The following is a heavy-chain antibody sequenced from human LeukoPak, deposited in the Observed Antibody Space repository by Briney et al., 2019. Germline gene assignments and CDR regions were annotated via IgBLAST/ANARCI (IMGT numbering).Heavy chain of an antibody. CDR3: ARDIQVVLGDSTYYYYYYMDV. J-gene: IGHJ6*03. V-gene: IGHV3-21*01. CDR1: GFTFSTYS. CDR2: ISSGSSYI. Sequence: PGGSLRLSCAASGFTFSTYSMNWVRQAPGKGLEWVSSISSGSSYIFYADSVKGRFTISRDDAKNSLYLQMNSLRAEDTAVYYCARDIQVVLGDSTYYYYYYMDVWGKGTTVTVSS. D-gene: IGHD2-15*01.